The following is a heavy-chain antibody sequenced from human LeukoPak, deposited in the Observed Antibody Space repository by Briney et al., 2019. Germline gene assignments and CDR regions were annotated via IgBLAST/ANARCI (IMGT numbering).Heavy chain of an antibody. D-gene: IGHD3-10*01. V-gene: IGHV1-2*02. CDR1: GYAFTGYY. CDR2: INPNSGGT. CDR3: ARDPYGTWYFDL. Sequence: ASVKVSCKASGYAFTGYYMHWVRQAPGQGLEWMGWINPNSGGTNYAQKFQGRVTMTRDTSISTAYMELSRLRSDDTAVYYCARDPYGTWYFDLWGRGTLVTVSS. J-gene: IGHJ2*01.